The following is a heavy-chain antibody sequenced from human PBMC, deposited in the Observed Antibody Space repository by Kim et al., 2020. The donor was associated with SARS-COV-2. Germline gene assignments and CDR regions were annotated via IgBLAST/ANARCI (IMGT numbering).Heavy chain of an antibody. D-gene: IGHD1-26*01. J-gene: IGHJ4*02. V-gene: IGHV3-9*01. CDR2: ISWNSGSI. CDR1: GFTFDDYA. Sequence: GGSLRLSCAAPGFTFDDYAMHWVRQAPGKGLEWVSGISWNSGSIGYADSVKGRFTISRDNAKNSLYLQMNSLRAEDTALYYCAKSPGATLDYWGQGTLVTVSS. CDR3: AKSPGATLDY.